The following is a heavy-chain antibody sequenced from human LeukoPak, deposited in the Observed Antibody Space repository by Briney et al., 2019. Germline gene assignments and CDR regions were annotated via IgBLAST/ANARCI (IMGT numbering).Heavy chain of an antibody. D-gene: IGHD1-14*01. CDR3: ARDVLTGTGRGWQDY. CDR2: IYYSGST. J-gene: IGHJ4*02. CDR1: GGSISSGGYY. V-gene: IGHV4-31*03. Sequence: SETLSLTCTVSGGSISSGGYYWSWIRQHPGKGLEWIGYIYYSGSTYYNPSLKSRVTISVDTSKNQFSLKLSSVTAADTAVYYCARDVLTGTGRGWQDYWGQGTLVIVS.